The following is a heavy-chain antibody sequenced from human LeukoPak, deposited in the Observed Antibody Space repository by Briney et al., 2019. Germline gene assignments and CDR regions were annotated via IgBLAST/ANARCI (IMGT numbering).Heavy chain of an antibody. D-gene: IGHD5-12*01. CDR1: GFTFSGYW. J-gene: IGHJ4*02. CDR3: DIMATIAGVDH. Sequence: GGSLRLSCAASGFTFSGYWMHWVRQAPGKGLVWVSRINRDATITNYADSVKGRFSISRENAKNTLYLQMNKLEGEDTAVYYCDIMATIAGVDHWGQGTLVTVSS. CDR2: INRDATIT. V-gene: IGHV3-74*01.